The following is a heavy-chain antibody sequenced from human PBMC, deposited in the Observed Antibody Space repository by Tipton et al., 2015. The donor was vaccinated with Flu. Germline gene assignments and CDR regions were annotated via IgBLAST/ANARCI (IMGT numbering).Heavy chain of an antibody. Sequence: GLVKPSETLSLTCTVSGGSIRSTNYFCAWIRQPPGKRLELIGSIYPTGTTYYNPSLKSRVTISVDTSKSLLSLMLKSVTAADTALYYCARLSYYDVDLKNFYFDYWGQGALVTVSS. CDR2: IYPTGTT. CDR3: ARLSYYDVDLKNFYFDY. D-gene: IGHD3-10*02. CDR1: GGSIRSTNYF. V-gene: IGHV4-39*01. J-gene: IGHJ4*02.